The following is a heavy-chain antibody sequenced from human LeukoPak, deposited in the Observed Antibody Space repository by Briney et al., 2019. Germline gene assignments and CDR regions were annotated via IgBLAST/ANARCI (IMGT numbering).Heavy chain of an antibody. CDR3: ARGAFDYISSSGEWMGDY. V-gene: IGHV3-7*01. Sequence: GGSLRLSCAASGFTFNDYWMTWFRQAPGKGLEWVANIKQDGSRRYYVDSVKGRFTISRDNAKNSLYLQMNNLRAEDTAVYYCARGAFDYISSSGEWMGDYWGQGTLVTVPS. CDR1: GFTFNDYW. D-gene: IGHD6-6*01. CDR2: IKQDGSRR. J-gene: IGHJ4*02.